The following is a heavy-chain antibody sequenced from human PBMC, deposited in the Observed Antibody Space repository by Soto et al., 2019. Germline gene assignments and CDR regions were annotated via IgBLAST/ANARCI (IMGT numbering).Heavy chain of an antibody. D-gene: IGHD1-1*01. CDR1: GYTFRSYA. V-gene: IGHV1-3*04. CDR2: INTGTGHT. Sequence: ASVKVSCKTSGYTFRSYAMHWVRQAPGQRLEWMGWINTGTGHTKYSQKMQGRVTLTSGASAHTAYMELSRLTSEDTAVYYCARADGYNFDTWFDPWGQGTLVTVSS. J-gene: IGHJ5*02. CDR3: ARADGYNFDTWFDP.